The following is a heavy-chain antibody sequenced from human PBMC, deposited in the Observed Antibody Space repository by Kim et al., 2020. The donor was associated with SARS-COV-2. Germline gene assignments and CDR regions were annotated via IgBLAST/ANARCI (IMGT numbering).Heavy chain of an antibody. CDR1: GYTFTSYG. J-gene: IGHJ3*02. CDR2: ISAYNVNT. D-gene: IGHD3-22*01. V-gene: IGHV1-18*01. Sequence: ASVKVSCKASGYTFTSYGISWVRQAPGQGLEWMGWISAYNVNTNYAQKLQGRVTMTTDTSTSTAYMELRSLRSDDTAVYYCARVFTYYYDSSGYPRGNGAFDIWGQGTMVTVSS. CDR3: ARVFTYYYDSSGYPRGNGAFDI.